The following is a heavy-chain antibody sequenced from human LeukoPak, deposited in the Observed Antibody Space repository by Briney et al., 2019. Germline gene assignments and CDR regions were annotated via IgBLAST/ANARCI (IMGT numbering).Heavy chain of an antibody. CDR2: IWSDGSNK. V-gene: IGHV3-33*08. Sequence: PGGSLRLSCAASGFSISAYEMHWVRQAPGKGLEWVAVIWSDGSNKYYGDSVKGRFTISRDNSKNTLYLQMNSLRAEDTAVYYCARDSGHAFDVWGQATMVTVSS. CDR1: GFSISAYE. D-gene: IGHD6-25*01. J-gene: IGHJ3*01. CDR3: ARDSGHAFDV.